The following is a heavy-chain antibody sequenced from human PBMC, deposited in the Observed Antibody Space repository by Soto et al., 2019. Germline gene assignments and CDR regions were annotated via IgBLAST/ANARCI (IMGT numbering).Heavy chain of an antibody. Sequence: EVQLVESGGGLVKPGGSLRLSCAASGFTFSNAWMSWVRQAPGKGLEWVGRIKSKTDGGTTDYAAHVKGRFTISRDDSKNTLYLQMNSLKTEDTAVYYCTTDFVFYCGGDCYSNWFDPWGQGTLVTVSS. CDR2: IKSKTDGGTT. V-gene: IGHV3-15*01. CDR3: TTDFVFYCGGDCYSNWFDP. J-gene: IGHJ5*02. D-gene: IGHD2-21*01. CDR1: GFTFSNAW.